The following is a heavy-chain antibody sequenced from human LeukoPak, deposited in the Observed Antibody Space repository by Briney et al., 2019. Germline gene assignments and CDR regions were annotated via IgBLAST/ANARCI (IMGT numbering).Heavy chain of an antibody. CDR3: ARGKVTLRYFDY. CDR2: IYYSGST. D-gene: IGHD4-23*01. V-gene: IGHV4-39*01. J-gene: IGHJ4*02. CDR1: GGSISSSSYY. Sequence: SETLSLTCTVSGGSISSSSYYWGWIRQPPGKGLEWIGSIYYSGSTYYNPSLKSRVTISVDTSKNQFSLKLSSVTAADTAVYYCARGKVTLRYFDYWGQGTLVTVSS.